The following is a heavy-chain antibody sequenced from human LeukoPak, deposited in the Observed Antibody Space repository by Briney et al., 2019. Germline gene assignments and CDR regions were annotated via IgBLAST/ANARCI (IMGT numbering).Heavy chain of an antibody. D-gene: IGHD6-19*01. CDR2: ISAYNGNT. Sequence: GASVKVSCKASGYTFTSYGISWVRQAPGQGLEWMGWISAYNGNTNYAQKLQGRVTTTTDTSTSTAYMELRSLRSDDTAVYYCARSVSGIAVAGSPHFDYWGQGTLVTVSS. CDR3: ARSVSGIAVAGSPHFDY. CDR1: GYTFTSYG. J-gene: IGHJ4*02. V-gene: IGHV1-18*01.